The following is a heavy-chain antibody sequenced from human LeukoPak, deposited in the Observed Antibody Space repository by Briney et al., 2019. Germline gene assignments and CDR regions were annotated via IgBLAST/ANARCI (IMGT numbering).Heavy chain of an antibody. CDR3: ARSYSTSRYFEY. V-gene: IGHV3-30*02. J-gene: IGHJ4*02. CDR2: IRYDGSNK. D-gene: IGHD6-6*01. CDR1: GFTFNNYD. Sequence: GGSLRLSCAASGFTFNNYDMHWVRQAPGKGLEWVAFIRYDGSNKYYADSVKGRFTISRDNSKSTKNTLYLQMNSLRAEDTAVYYCARSYSTSRYFEYWGQGTLVTVSS.